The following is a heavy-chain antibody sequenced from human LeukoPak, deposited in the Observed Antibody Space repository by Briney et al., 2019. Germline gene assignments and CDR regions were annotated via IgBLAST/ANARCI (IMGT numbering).Heavy chain of an antibody. Sequence: GGSLRLSCAASGFTFRNYVIHWVRQAPGKGLEWVAATSSDLNVKLYADSVKGRFTISRDNSRSTLYLQMNSLRPEDTAIYYCAREGYYGSGSPPSLYFDYWGQGTLVTVSS. CDR3: AREGYYGSGSPPSLYFDY. J-gene: IGHJ4*02. D-gene: IGHD3-10*01. CDR1: GFTFRNYV. V-gene: IGHV3-30-3*01. CDR2: TSSDLNVK.